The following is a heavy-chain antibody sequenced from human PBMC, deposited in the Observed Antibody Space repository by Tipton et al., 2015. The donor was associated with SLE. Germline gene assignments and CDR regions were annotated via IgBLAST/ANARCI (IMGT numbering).Heavy chain of an antibody. Sequence: TLSLTCAVSGDSITSRGFSWSWIRQPPGKGLEWIGYFYHTMMTYYNPSLKSRVTISGDTSKNQVFLRLTSVTAADTAVYYCARVGKRVGSDYYYNYGMDVWGQGTTVTVSS. CDR1: GDSITSRGFS. D-gene: IGHD5-24*01. J-gene: IGHJ6*02. CDR3: ARVGKRVGSDYYYNYGMDV. CDR2: FYHTMMT. V-gene: IGHV4-30-2*01.